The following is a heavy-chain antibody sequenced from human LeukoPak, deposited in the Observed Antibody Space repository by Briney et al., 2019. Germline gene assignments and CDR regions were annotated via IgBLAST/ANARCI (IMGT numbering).Heavy chain of an antibody. CDR1: GGSISSGDYY. V-gene: IGHV4-30-4*08. CDR3: ARTSGSYLYYFDY. J-gene: IGHJ4*02. Sequence: SETLSLTCTVSGGSISSGDYYWSWIRQPPGKGLEWIGYIYYSGSTYYNPSLKSRVTISVDTSKIQFSLKLSSVTAADTAVYYCARTSGSYLYYFDYWGQGTLVTVSS. CDR2: IYYSGST. D-gene: IGHD1-26*01.